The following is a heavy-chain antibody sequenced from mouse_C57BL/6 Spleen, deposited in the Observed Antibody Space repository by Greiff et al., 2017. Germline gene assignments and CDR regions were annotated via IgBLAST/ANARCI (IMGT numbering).Heavy chain of an antibody. CDR1: GYTFTSYW. CDR2: IDPSDSYT. J-gene: IGHJ2*01. D-gene: IGHD1-1*01. V-gene: IGHV1-69*01. CDR3: ARFTTVVATGYFDY. Sequence: QVQLQQPGAELVMPGASVKLSCKASGYTFTSYWMHWVKQRPGQGLEWIGEIDPSDSYTNYNQKFKGKSTLTVDKSSSTAYMQLSSLTSEDSAVYYCARFTTVVATGYFDYWGQGTTLTVSS.